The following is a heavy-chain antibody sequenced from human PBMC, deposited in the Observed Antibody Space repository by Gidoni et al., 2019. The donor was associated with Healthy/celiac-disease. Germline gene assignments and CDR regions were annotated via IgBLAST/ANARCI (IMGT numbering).Heavy chain of an antibody. D-gene: IGHD2-2*01. Sequence: QVQLVQSGAEVKKPGSSVTVSCKASGGTFSSYAISWVRQAPGQGLEWMGRIIPILGIANYAQKFQGRVTITADKSTSTAYMELSSLRSEDTAVYYCARGVVVVPAAMAPFDYWGQGTLVTVSS. CDR2: IIPILGIA. J-gene: IGHJ4*02. V-gene: IGHV1-69*04. CDR3: ARGVVVVPAAMAPFDY. CDR1: GGTFSSYA.